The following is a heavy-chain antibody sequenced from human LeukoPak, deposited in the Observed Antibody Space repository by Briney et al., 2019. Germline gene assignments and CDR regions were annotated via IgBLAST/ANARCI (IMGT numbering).Heavy chain of an antibody. CDR1: GYTFTSYY. D-gene: IGHD1-14*01. J-gene: IGHJ5*02. CDR2: IIPILGIA. CDR3: ARDTEMP. Sequence: GASVKVSCKASGYTFTSYYVHWVRQAPGQGLEWMGRIIPILGIANYAQKFQGRVTITADKSTSTAYMELSSLRSEDTAVYYCARDTEMPWGQGTLVTVSS. V-gene: IGHV1-69*04.